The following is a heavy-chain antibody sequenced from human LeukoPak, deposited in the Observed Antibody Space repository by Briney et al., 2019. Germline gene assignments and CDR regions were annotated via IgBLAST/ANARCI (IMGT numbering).Heavy chain of an antibody. CDR1: DGPIRSHY. Sequence: SETLSLTCTVSDGPIRSHYWTWIRQSPIKGLEWIGDISNSGSTKYNPSLRSRVTISIDTSRSQFSLRLSSVTAADTAVYYCGRDALVGFLSYYYIDVWGKGTTVTVSS. D-gene: IGHD3-10*01. J-gene: IGHJ6*03. V-gene: IGHV4-59*11. CDR2: ISNSGST. CDR3: GRDALVGFLSYYYIDV.